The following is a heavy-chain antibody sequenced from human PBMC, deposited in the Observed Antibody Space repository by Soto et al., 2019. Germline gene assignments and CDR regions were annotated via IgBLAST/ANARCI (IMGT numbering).Heavy chain of an antibody. CDR1: GYTFTSYA. D-gene: IGHD6-19*01. CDR2: IIPIFGTA. V-gene: IGHV1-69*13. J-gene: IGHJ6*02. CDR3: ARFQWLVQGHYYYYYYGMDV. Sequence: GASVKVSCKASGYTFTSYAISWVRQAPGQGLEWMGGIIPIFGTANYAQKFQGRVTITADESTSTAYMELSSLRSEDTAVYYCARFQWLVQGHYYYYYYGMDVWGQGTTVTVSS.